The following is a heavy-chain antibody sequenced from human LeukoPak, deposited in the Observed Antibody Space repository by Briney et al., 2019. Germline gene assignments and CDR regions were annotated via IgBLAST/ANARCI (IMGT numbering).Heavy chain of an antibody. Sequence: ASVKVSCKASGYTFTGYYMHWVRQAPGQGLEWMGWINPNSGGTNYAQKFQGRVTVTRDTSISTAYMELSRLRSDDTAVYYCARGQRITIFGVAIHYWGQGTLVTVSS. CDR1: GYTFTGYY. CDR3: ARGQRITIFGVAIHY. D-gene: IGHD3-3*01. V-gene: IGHV1-2*02. CDR2: INPNSGGT. J-gene: IGHJ4*02.